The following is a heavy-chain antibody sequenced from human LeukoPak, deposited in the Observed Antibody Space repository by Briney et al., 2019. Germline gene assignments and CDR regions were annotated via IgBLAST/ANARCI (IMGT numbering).Heavy chain of an antibody. CDR1: GYTFINHA. CDR2: ISTYNGDT. J-gene: IGHJ5*02. D-gene: IGHD1-20*01. CDR3: ARDRNNWNAGRWFDP. V-gene: IGHV1-18*01. Sequence: ASVKVSCKASGYTFINHAISWLRQAPGQGLEWMGWISTYNGDTKYPEKLQGRVTMTTDTSTSTVYMELRSLGSDDTAVYYCARDRNNWNAGRWFDPWGQGTLVTVSS.